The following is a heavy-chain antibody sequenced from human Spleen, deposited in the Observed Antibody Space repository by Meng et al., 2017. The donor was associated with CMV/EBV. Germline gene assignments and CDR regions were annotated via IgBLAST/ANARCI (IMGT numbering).Heavy chain of an antibody. Sequence: SCKAAGYTFTDYYIRGLRQGPAQGLEWMGWIKPSSGDTEYAQKVQGRVTMTRDTSDTTAYMELTRLKSDDAAMYYCARGGNGGYFGPWGQGTLVTVSS. D-gene: IGHD6-19*01. V-gene: IGHV1-2*02. CDR3: ARGGNGGYFGP. CDR2: IKPSSGDT. J-gene: IGHJ5*02. CDR1: GYTFTDYY.